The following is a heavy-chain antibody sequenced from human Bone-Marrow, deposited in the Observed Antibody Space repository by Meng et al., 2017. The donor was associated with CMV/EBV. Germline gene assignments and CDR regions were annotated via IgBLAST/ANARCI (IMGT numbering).Heavy chain of an antibody. D-gene: IGHD6-13*01. Sequence: ASVKVSCKASGYTFTSYGISWVRQAPGQGLEWMGWISAYNGNTNYAQKLQGRVTMTTDTSTSTAYMELSSLRSEDTAVYYCARGHRGIAAAEGSYWGQGTLVTVSS. CDR3: ARGHRGIAAAEGSY. J-gene: IGHJ4*02. V-gene: IGHV1-18*01. CDR2: ISAYNGNT. CDR1: GYTFTSYG.